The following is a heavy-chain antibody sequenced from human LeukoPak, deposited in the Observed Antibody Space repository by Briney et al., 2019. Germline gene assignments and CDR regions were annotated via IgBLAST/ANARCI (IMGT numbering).Heavy chain of an antibody. Sequence: SETLSLTCTVSGGSISSYYWSWIRQPPGKGLEWIGEINHSGSTNYNPSLKSRVTISVDKSKNQFSLKLSSVTAADTAVYYCARGYSLQGYILDYWGQGTLVTVSS. J-gene: IGHJ4*02. V-gene: IGHV4-34*01. CDR2: INHSGST. CDR3: ARGYSLQGYILDY. D-gene: IGHD2-21*01. CDR1: GGSISSYY.